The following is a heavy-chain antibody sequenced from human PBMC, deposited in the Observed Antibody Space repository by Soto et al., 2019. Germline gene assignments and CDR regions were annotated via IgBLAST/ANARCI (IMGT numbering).Heavy chain of an antibody. CDR3: ARASGPYWNFDL. V-gene: IGHV1-69*01. J-gene: IGHJ2*01. CDR1: GGTFSNSA. Sequence: QVQLVQSGAEVKKPGSSVKVSCKASGGTFSNSAITWVRQAPGQGLEWMGRIIPILGTADYAQRFQGRLTITADESTTTAYMDLSSLRSEDTAAYYCARASGPYWNFDLWGRGTLVIVSS. CDR2: IIPILGTA. D-gene: IGHD1-1*01.